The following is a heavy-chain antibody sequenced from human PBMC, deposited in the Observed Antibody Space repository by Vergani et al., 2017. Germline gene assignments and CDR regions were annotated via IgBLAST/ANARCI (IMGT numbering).Heavy chain of an antibody. D-gene: IGHD6-19*01. V-gene: IGHV6-1*01. Sequence: QVQLQQSGPGLVKPSQTLSLTCAISGDSVSSNSAAWNWIRQSPSRALEWLGRTYYRSKWYNDYAVSVKSRITINPDTSKNQFSLQLNSVTPEDTSVYYCARDLYSSGWFTVVRYYGMDVWGQGTTVTVSS. CDR1: GDSVSSNSAA. CDR3: ARDLYSSGWFTVVRYYGMDV. J-gene: IGHJ6*02. CDR2: TYYRSKWYN.